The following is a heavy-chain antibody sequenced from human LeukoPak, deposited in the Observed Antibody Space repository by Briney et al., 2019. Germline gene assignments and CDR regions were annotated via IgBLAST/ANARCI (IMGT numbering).Heavy chain of an antibody. CDR2: IYHSGST. V-gene: IGHV4-30-2*01. Sequence: PSETLSLTCAVSGGSISSGGYSWSWIRQPPGKGLEWIGYIYHSGSTYYNPSLKSRVTISVDRSKNQFSLNLSPVTAADTAVYYCAREYYESSGYYSHFDYWGQGTLVTVSS. J-gene: IGHJ4*02. CDR1: GGSISSGGYS. D-gene: IGHD3-22*01. CDR3: AREYYESSGYYSHFDY.